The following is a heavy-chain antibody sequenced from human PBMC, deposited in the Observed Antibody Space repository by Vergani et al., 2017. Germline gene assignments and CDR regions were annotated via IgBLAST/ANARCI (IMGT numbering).Heavy chain of an antibody. Sequence: EVQLVQSGAEVKKPGESLKISCKGSGYSFTSYWIGWVRQMPGKGLEWMGIIYPGDSDTRYSPSFQGQVTISADKSISTAYLQWSSLKASDTAMYYCARXGVIGYCSGGSCYGSGYYYGMDVWGQGTTVTVSS. CDR3: ARXGVIGYCSGGSCYGSGYYYGMDV. CDR1: GYSFTSYW. J-gene: IGHJ6*02. CDR2: IYPGDSDT. D-gene: IGHD2-15*01. V-gene: IGHV5-51*01.